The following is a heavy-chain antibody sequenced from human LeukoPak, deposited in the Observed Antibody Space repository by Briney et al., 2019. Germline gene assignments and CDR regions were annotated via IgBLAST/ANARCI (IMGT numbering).Heavy chain of an antibody. V-gene: IGHV5-51*01. CDR3: AGSYYYGSGSYPPDAFDI. D-gene: IGHD3-10*01. J-gene: IGHJ3*02. CDR2: IYPGDSDT. Sequence: GESLKISCKGSGYSFTSYWIGWVRQMPGKGLEWMGIIYPGDSDTRYSPSFQGQVTISADKSISTAYLQWSSLKASDTAMYYCAGSYYYGSGSYPPDAFDIWGQGTMVTVSS. CDR1: GYSFTSYW.